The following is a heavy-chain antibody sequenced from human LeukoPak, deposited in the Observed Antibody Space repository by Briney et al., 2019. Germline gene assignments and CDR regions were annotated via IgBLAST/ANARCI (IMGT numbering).Heavy chain of an antibody. CDR3: ARRFDY. CDR1: GFTFSGFS. J-gene: IGHJ4*02. Sequence: GGSLRLSCAASGFTFSGFSMSWVRQSPTKGLEWVANIKQDGSERYYVDSVKGRFTISRDNAKNSPYLQMTSLRAEDTAVYYCARRFDYWGQGILVTVSS. CDR2: IKQDGSER. V-gene: IGHV3-7*01.